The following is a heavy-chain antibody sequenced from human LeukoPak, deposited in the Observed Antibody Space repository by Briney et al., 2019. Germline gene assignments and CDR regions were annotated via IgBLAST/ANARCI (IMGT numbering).Heavy chain of an antibody. CDR1: GVSISSYY. Sequence: SEPLSLTCTVSGVSISSYYWSWLRQPAGKGLEWLGRLYTSESPNYNPSLKSRVTMSVHTSKNQFSLKLSSVSAADTAVYYCARAYCSSTSCYVWYFVLWGRGTLVTVSS. CDR2: LYTSESP. CDR3: ARAYCSSTSCYVWYFVL. V-gene: IGHV4-4*07. J-gene: IGHJ2*01. D-gene: IGHD2-2*01.